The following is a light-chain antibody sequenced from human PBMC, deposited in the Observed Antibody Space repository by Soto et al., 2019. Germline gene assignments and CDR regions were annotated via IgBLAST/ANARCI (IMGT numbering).Light chain of an antibody. J-gene: IGLJ1*01. CDR3: SSYTSSSTLLYV. V-gene: IGLV2-14*01. CDR1: SSDVGGYNY. CDR2: DVS. Sequence: QSALTQPASVSGSPGQSITISCTGTSSDVGGYNYVSWYQQHPGKAPKLMIYDVSNRPSGVSNRFYGSKSGNTASLNISGLQAEEQADYYCSSYTSSSTLLYVFGTGPKLTVL.